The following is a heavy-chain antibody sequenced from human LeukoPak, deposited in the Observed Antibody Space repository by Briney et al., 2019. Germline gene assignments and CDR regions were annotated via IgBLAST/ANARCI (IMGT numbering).Heavy chain of an antibody. CDR3: ARDLSCSGGSCPPGY. CDR1: GFTFSSYS. CDR2: ISSSSSYI. D-gene: IGHD2-15*01. J-gene: IGHJ4*02. V-gene: IGHV3-21*01. Sequence: GGSLRLSCAASGFTFSSYSMNWVRQAPGKGLEWVSSISSSSSYIYYADSVKGRFTISRDNAKNSLYLQMNSLRAEDAAVYYCARDLSCSGGSCPPGYWGQGTLVTVSS.